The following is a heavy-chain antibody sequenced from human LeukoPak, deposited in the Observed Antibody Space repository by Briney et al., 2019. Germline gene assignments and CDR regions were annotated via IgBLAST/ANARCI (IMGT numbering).Heavy chain of an antibody. V-gene: IGHV3-48*01. CDR3: AREPADFGDNWFDP. CDR1: GFTFSSYS. Sequence: PGRSLRLSCAASGFTFSSYSMNWVRQAPGKGLEWVSYISSTGNSLYCADSVKGRFTISRDNAKNSLYLQLNSLRAEDTAVYYCAREPADFGDNWFDPWGQGTQVTVSS. D-gene: IGHD3-3*01. J-gene: IGHJ5*02. CDR2: ISSTGNSL.